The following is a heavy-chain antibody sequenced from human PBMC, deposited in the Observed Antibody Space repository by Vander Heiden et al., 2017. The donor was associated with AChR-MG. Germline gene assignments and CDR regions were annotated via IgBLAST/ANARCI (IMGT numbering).Heavy chain of an antibody. CDR3: ARPRSIAVAGDAFDI. V-gene: IGHV3-30-3*01. Sequence: QVQLVESGAGVVQPGRSLRLSCAASGFTCSGYAMHWVRQAPGKGLEWVAVISYDGSNKYYADSVKGRFTISRDNSKNTLYLQMNSLRAEDTAVYYCARPRSIAVAGDAFDIWGQGTMVTVSS. J-gene: IGHJ3*02. CDR1: GFTCSGYA. D-gene: IGHD6-19*01. CDR2: ISYDGSNK.